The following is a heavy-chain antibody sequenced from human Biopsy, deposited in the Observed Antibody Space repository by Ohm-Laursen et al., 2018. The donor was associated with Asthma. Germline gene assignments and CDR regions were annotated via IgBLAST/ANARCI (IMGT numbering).Heavy chain of an antibody. Sequence: SLRLSCSASGFTFSDYDMHWVRQAPGKGLEWVAVISYDGTNKDYADSVKGRFTISRDNSKNTLSLQMNSLRAEDTAVYFCARFVQAEEGVFWGQGARVIVSS. CDR3: ARFVQAEEGVF. V-gene: IGHV3-30-3*01. CDR1: GFTFSDYD. J-gene: IGHJ4*02. D-gene: IGHD2-15*01. CDR2: ISYDGTNK.